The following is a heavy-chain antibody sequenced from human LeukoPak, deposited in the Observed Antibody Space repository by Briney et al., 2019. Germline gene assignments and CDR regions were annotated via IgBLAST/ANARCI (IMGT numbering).Heavy chain of an antibody. CDR1: GFTFDDYA. CDR3: AKDRDTTMFNPFDY. CDR2: ISWNSGSV. D-gene: IGHD5-18*01. J-gene: IGHJ4*02. Sequence: PGGSLRLSCAASGFTFDDYAMHWVRQAPGKGLEWVSGISWNSGSVDYADSVKGRFTISRDNAKNSLYLQMNSLRIEDTALYYCAKDRDTTMFNPFDYWGQGTLVTVSS. V-gene: IGHV3-9*01.